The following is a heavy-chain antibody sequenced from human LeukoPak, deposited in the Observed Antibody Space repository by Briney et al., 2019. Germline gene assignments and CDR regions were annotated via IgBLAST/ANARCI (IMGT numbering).Heavy chain of an antibody. CDR1: GFTFSSYG. CDR3: GREVPGGTTSLDC. CDR2: FCYDASRE. J-gene: IGHJ4*02. Sequence: GWSLRLSCAASGFTFSSYGMHWVRQAPGKGLEGVAVFCYDASREYYADSVKGRFTISRDSSKNTLYLQMNGLRAEDTAVYYCGREVPGGTTSLDCWGQGTLVTVSS. V-gene: IGHV3-33*01. D-gene: IGHD1-7*01.